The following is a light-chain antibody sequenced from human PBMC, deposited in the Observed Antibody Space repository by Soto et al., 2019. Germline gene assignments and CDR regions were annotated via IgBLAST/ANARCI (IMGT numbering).Light chain of an antibody. CDR3: EQYGTTPIT. CDR2: GAS. Sequence: EIVLTQSPGTLSLSPGDRATLSCRASQSVSNNYLAWYQQKPGQAPRLLIYGASSRATGVPDRFSGSGSGTDFTLTINRLEPEDFAVYYCEQYGTTPITFGGGTKVDIK. CDR1: QSVSNNY. V-gene: IGKV3-20*01. J-gene: IGKJ4*01.